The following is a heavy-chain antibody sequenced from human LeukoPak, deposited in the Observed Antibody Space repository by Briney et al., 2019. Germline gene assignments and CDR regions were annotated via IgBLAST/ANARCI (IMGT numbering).Heavy chain of an antibody. J-gene: IGHJ5*02. CDR1: GYTFTSYY. CDR2: INPSGGST. CDR3: ARDSVAVAGRGFGWFDP. D-gene: IGHD6-19*01. Sequence: ASVKVSCKASGYTFTSYYMHWVRQAPGQGLEWMGIINPSGGSTSYAQKFQGRVTMTRDTSTSTVYMELSSLRSEDTAVYYCARDSVAVAGRGFGWFDPWGQGTLATVSS. V-gene: IGHV1-46*01.